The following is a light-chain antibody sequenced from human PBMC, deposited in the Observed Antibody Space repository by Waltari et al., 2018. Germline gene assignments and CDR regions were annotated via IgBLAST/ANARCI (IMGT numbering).Light chain of an antibody. CDR1: QSVSSY. CDR2: DTS. J-gene: IGKJ4*01. CDR3: QQRSIWPPAFT. V-gene: IGKV3-11*01. Sequence: ATLSLSPGERATLSCRASQSVSSYLAWYQQKPGQAPRLLIYDTSNRATGIPARFSGSGSGTDFTLTISSLEPEDFAVYYCQQRSIWPPAFTFGGGTKVEI.